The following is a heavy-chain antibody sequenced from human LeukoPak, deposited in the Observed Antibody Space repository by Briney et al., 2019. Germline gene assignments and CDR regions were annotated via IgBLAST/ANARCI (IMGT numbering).Heavy chain of an antibody. CDR1: GGTFSSYA. J-gene: IGHJ4*02. Sequence: ASVKVSCKASGGTFSSYAISWVRQAPGQGLEWMGGIIPIFGTANYAQKFQGRVTITADESTSTAYMELSSLRSEDTAVYYCARGVAAAAFIDYWGQGTLVTVSS. CDR2: IIPIFGTA. CDR3: ARGVAAAAFIDY. D-gene: IGHD6-13*01. V-gene: IGHV1-69*13.